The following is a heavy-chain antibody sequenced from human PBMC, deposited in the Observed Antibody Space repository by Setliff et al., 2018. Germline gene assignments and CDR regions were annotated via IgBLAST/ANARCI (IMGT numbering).Heavy chain of an antibody. D-gene: IGHD5-18*01. Sequence: PSETLSLTCAVYGGSFSGYYWSWIRQPPGKGLEWIGEINHSGSTNYNPSLKSRVTILVDTSKNQFSLKLSSVTAADTAVYYCARGRIQLWKYYFDYWGQGTQVTVSS. J-gene: IGHJ4*02. CDR3: ARGRIQLWKYYFDY. CDR2: INHSGST. V-gene: IGHV4-34*01. CDR1: GGSFSGYY.